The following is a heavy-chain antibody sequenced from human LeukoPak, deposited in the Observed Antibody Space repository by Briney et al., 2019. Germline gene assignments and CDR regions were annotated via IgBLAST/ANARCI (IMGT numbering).Heavy chain of an antibody. CDR1: GYTFTSYG. CDR2: ISAYNGNT. J-gene: IGHJ4*02. D-gene: IGHD5-18*01. Sequence: ASAKVSCKASGYTFTSYGISWVRQAPGQGLERMGWISAYNGNTNYAQKLQGRVTMTTDTSTSTAYMELRSLRSDDTAVYYCARSWRYSYGPNFDYWGQGTLVTVSS. V-gene: IGHV1-18*01. CDR3: ARSWRYSYGPNFDY.